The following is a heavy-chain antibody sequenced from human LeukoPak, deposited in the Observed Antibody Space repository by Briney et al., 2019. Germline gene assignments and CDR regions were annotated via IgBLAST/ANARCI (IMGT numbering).Heavy chain of an antibody. V-gene: IGHV4-38-2*01. CDR1: GYSISRGYH. Sequence: SETLSLTCAVSGYSISRGYHWDWIRQPPGKGPEWIGSIHHSGSTYYNPSLKSRVTISVDTSKNQFSLKLSSVTAADTAVYYCARIDWNPDYWGQGTLVTVSS. CDR3: ARIDWNPDY. D-gene: IGHD1-1*01. J-gene: IGHJ4*02. CDR2: IHHSGST.